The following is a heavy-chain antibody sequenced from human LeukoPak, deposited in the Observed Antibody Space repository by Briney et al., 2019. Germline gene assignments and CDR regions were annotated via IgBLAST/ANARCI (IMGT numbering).Heavy chain of an antibody. CDR3: ARGDTAYAFDI. J-gene: IGHJ3*02. V-gene: IGHV3-30-3*01. CDR2: ISYDGSNK. Sequence: GGSLRLSCAASGFTFSSSWMYWVRQAPGKGLEWVAVISYDGSNKYYADSVKGRFTISRDNSKNTLYLQMNSLRAEDTAVYYCARGDTAYAFDIWGQGTMVTVSS. D-gene: IGHD5-18*01. CDR1: GFTFSSSW.